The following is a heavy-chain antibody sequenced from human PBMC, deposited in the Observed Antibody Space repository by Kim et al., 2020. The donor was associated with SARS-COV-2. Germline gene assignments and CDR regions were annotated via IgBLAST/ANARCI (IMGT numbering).Heavy chain of an antibody. J-gene: IGHJ6*02. CDR1: GFTFSSYA. D-gene: IGHD5-18*01. Sequence: GGSLRLSCAASGFTFSSYAMSWVRQAPGKGLEWVSAISGSGGGTYYADSVKGRFTFSRDNSKTTLYLQMNSLRAEDTAVYYCAKGVPPVQIRGYSYGPPKEYYYYYDTMAVWGQGPTVTVSS. CDR3: AKGVPPVQIRGYSYGPPKEYYYYYDTMAV. CDR2: ISGSGGGT. V-gene: IGHV3-23*01.